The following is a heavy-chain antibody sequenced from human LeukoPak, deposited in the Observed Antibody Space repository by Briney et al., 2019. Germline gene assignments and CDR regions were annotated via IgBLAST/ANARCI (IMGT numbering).Heavy chain of an antibody. J-gene: IGHJ2*01. CDR2: INWNARST. Sequence: PGGSLRLSCAASGFTFDDYGMNWVRQAPGKGLEWVSGINWNARSTDYADSVKGRFTISRDNAKNSLYLQMNSLKAEDTALYYCARDHTAMVFRYFDLWGRGTLVTVSS. D-gene: IGHD5-18*01. V-gene: IGHV3-20*04. CDR3: ARDHTAMVFRYFDL. CDR1: GFTFDDYG.